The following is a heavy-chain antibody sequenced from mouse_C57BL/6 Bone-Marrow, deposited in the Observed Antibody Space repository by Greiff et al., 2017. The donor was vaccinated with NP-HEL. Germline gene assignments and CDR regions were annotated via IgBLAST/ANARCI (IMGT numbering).Heavy chain of an antibody. CDR2: ISYDGSN. CDR3: ARKAYYGSSPFDY. CDR1: GYSITSGYY. V-gene: IGHV3-6*01. D-gene: IGHD1-1*01. Sequence: EVHLVESGPGLVKPSQSLSLTCSVTGYSITSGYYWNWIRQFPGNKLEWMGYISYDGSNNYNPSLKNRISITRDTSKNQFFLKLNSVTTEDTATYYCARKAYYGSSPFDYWGQGTTLTVSS. J-gene: IGHJ2*01.